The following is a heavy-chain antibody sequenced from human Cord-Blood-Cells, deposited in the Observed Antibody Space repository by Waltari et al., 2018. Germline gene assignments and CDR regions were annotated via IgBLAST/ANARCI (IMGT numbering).Heavy chain of an antibody. Sequence: QVQLVQSGAEVKKPGSSSKVSCKASGGTFSSYAISWVRQAPGQGLEWMGRINPSVGTANYAQKFQGRGTITADESTSTAYMELSSLRSEDTAVYYCARDSSGWYGDFDYWGQGTLVTVSS. J-gene: IGHJ4*02. CDR1: GGTFSSYA. D-gene: IGHD6-13*01. V-gene: IGHV1-69*18. CDR3: ARDSSGWYGDFDY. CDR2: INPSVGTA.